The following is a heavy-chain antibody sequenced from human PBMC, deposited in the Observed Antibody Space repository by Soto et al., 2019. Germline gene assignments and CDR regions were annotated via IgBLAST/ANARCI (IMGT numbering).Heavy chain of an antibody. V-gene: IGHV3-72*01. CDR1: GFTFSDYY. J-gene: IGHJ4*02. Sequence: EVQLVESGGGLVQPGGSLRLSCAASGFTFSDYYMDWVRQAPGKGLEWVGRSKNKADSYTTEYAASVKGRFSISRDASKNSLYLQTNSLKTEDTAVYYCTVWGMGNDFAAAWGQGILVTVSS. CDR3: TVWGMGNDFAAA. CDR2: SKNKADSYTT. D-gene: IGHD2-8*02.